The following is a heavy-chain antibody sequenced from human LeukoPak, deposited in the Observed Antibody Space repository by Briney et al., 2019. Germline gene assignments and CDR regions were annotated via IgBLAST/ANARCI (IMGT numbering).Heavy chain of an antibody. CDR3: VQDIVDRYYMDV. J-gene: IGHJ6*03. CDR1: GYTFTGYY. Sequence: ASVKVSCKASGYTFTGYYMHWVRQAPGQGLEWMGWINPNSGGTNYAQKFQGRVTMTRDTSISTAYMELSRLGSDDTAVYYCVQDIVDRYYMDVWGKGTTVTVSS. CDR2: INPNSGGT. D-gene: IGHD2-15*01. V-gene: IGHV1-2*02.